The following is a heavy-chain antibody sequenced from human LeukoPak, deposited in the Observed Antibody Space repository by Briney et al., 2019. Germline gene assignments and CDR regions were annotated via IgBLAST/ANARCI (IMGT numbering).Heavy chain of an antibody. Sequence: SETPSLTCTVSGGSISSYYWSWIRQPPGKGLEWIGYIYYSGSTNYNPSLKSRVTISVDTSKNQFSLKLSSVTAADTAVYYCATQPPGTWIQLWFGVFDIWGQGTMVTVSS. V-gene: IGHV4-59*01. J-gene: IGHJ3*02. CDR2: IYYSGST. D-gene: IGHD5-18*01. CDR3: ATQPPGTWIQLWFGVFDI. CDR1: GGSISSYY.